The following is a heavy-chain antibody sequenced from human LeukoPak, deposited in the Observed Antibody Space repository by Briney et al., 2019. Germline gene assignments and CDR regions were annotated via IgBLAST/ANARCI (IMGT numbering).Heavy chain of an antibody. CDR3: ARGGSGHDAFDI. Sequence: GSLRLSCAASGFTFSTYWMSWVRQAPGKGLEWVSYISSSGSSKYYADSVKGRFTISRDNAKNSLYLQMNSLRAEDTAVYYCARGGSGHDAFDIWGQGTMVTVSS. CDR1: GFTFSTYW. J-gene: IGHJ3*02. D-gene: IGHD2-15*01. CDR2: ISSSGSSK. V-gene: IGHV3-48*04.